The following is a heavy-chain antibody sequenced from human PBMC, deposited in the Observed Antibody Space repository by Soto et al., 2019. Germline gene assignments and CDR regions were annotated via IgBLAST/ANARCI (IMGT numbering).Heavy chain of an antibody. V-gene: IGHV3-23*01. CDR1: GFTFSGYA. J-gene: IGHJ4*02. D-gene: IGHD3-9*01. CDR3: AKDPSTVYADH. Sequence: GGSLRLSCVASGFTFSGYAMTWVRQVRGKGLEWVSTISPGGDTHYADYVKGRYTISRDNAKDTLFIEMNSLRAEDTAVYYCAKDPSTVYADHGGQGTLVTVS. CDR2: ISPGGDT.